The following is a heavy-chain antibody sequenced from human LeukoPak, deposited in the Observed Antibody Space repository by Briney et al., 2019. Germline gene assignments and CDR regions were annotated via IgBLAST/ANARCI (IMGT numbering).Heavy chain of an antibody. Sequence: SETLSLTCTVSGGSISSSSYYWGWIRQPPGKGLEWIGEIYHSGSTNYNPSLKSRVTISVDKSKNQFSLKLSSVTAADTAVYYCARGMTTVTSLWGQGTLVTVSS. CDR3: ARGMTTVTSL. CDR2: IYHSGST. D-gene: IGHD4-17*01. V-gene: IGHV4-39*07. CDR1: GGSISSSSYY. J-gene: IGHJ4*02.